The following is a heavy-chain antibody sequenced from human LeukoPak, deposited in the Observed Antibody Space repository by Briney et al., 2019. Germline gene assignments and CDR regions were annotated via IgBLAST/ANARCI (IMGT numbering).Heavy chain of an antibody. J-gene: IGHJ4*02. CDR3: ARLRTAATFFDF. CDR2: IYSSGIT. V-gene: IGHV4-4*07. Sequence: SETLSLTCTVSGGSISSYYWSWIRQPAGKGLEWIGRIYSSGITHHNPSLVSRVTMSVDTSKSQFSLQLSSVTAADTAVYYCARLRTAATFFDFWGQGTLVTVSS. D-gene: IGHD2-15*01. CDR1: GGSISSYY.